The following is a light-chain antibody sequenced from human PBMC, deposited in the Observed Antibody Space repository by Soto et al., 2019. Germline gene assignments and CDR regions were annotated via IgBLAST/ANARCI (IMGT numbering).Light chain of an antibody. CDR2: ENF. J-gene: IGLJ2*01. Sequence: QSVLTQPPSVSGAPGQGVTISCTGSSSNIGADYDVHWYQQLPGTAPKLLIYENFYRPSGVPDRFSGSKSGASASLAITGLQPDDAADYHCPSSARSLRDGVFGEGTKLTVL. CDR1: SSNIGADYD. V-gene: IGLV1-40*01. CDR3: PSSARSLRDGV.